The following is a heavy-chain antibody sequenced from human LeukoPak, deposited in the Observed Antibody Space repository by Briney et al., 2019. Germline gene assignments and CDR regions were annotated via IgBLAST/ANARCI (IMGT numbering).Heavy chain of an antibody. J-gene: IGHJ5*02. D-gene: IGHD3-9*01. CDR3: ARDHNNDILTGAYNWFDP. CDR1: GYTFTSYG. V-gene: IGHV1-18*01. CDR2: ISAYNGNT. Sequence: RASVKVSCKASGYTFTSYGISWVRQAPGQGLEWMGWISAYNGNTNYAQKLQGRVTMTTDTSTSTAYMELRSLRSDDTAVYYCARDHNNDILTGAYNWFDPWGQGTLVTVSS.